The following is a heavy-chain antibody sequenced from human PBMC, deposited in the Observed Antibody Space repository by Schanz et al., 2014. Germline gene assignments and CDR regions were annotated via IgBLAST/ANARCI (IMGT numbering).Heavy chain of an antibody. CDR2: IIPILGIA. CDR3: ARAKRFGDMDV. J-gene: IGHJ6*02. Sequence: QLQLVQSGAEVKKPGSSVKVSCKASGGTFSSYTISWVRQAPGQGLEWMGRIIPILGIANYAQNFQGRVTNTADKSTSTAYMDLSSLRPDDTAVYYCARAKRFGDMDVWGQGTTVTVSS. D-gene: IGHD3-10*01. V-gene: IGHV1-69*02. CDR1: GGTFSSYT.